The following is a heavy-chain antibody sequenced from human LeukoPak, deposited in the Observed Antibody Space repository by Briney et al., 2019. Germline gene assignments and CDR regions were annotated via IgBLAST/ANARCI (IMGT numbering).Heavy chain of an antibody. Sequence: PAGTLRLSCAASGFTITNYAMSWVRQAPGKGLEWVSNISVSGGSTLYAASVTGRFTISRDKSKNTLYLQMNSLRSEDTAIYYCAKIRLMTTVTTALDYWGQGDQVTVSS. CDR3: AKIRLMTTVTTALDY. D-gene: IGHD4-17*01. V-gene: IGHV3-23*01. J-gene: IGHJ4*02. CDR2: ISVSGGST. CDR1: GFTITNYA.